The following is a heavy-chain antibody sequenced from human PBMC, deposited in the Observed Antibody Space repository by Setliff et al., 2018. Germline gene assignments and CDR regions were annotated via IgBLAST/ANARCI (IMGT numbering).Heavy chain of an antibody. D-gene: IGHD5-18*01. J-gene: IGHJ4*02. CDR2: ISAYNGNT. V-gene: IGHV1-18*01. CDR1: GYTFTSYG. Sequence: ASVKVSCKASGYTFTSYGISWVRQAPGQGLEWMGWISAYNGNTNYAQKLQGRVTMTTDTSTSTAYMELRSLRSDDTAVYYCAGVRLGLPMVDYWGQGTLVTVSS. CDR3: AGVRLGLPMVDY.